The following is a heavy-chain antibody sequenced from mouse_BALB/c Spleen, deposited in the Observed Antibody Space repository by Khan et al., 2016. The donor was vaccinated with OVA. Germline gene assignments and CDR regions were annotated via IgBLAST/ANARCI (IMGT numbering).Heavy chain of an antibody. J-gene: IGHJ3*01. CDR3: ARRGYDEAWFAY. Sequence: VELVESGGDLVKPGGSLKLSCAASGFTFSNYGMSWVRQTPDKRLEWVATITNGGSYTYYPDSVKGRFTISSDNAKNTLYLQMSSLKSEDTARYYCARRGYDEAWFAYWGQGTLVTVSA. V-gene: IGHV5-6*01. D-gene: IGHD2-2*01. CDR2: ITNGGSYT. CDR1: GFTFSNYG.